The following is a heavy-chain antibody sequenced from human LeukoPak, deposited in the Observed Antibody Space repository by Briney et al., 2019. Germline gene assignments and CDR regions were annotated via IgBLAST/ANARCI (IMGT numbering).Heavy chain of an antibody. V-gene: IGHV3-23*01. D-gene: IGHD6-19*01. CDR2: ITDNSAYT. CDR1: GFTFSSYA. Sequence: GGSLRLSCAASGFTFSSYAMTWVRQAPGKGLEWVSAITDNSAYTYYADSVKGRFTISRDNSKNTLYLQMNSLRAEDTAVYYCVKDYSSGWFIDYWGQGTLVTVSS. J-gene: IGHJ4*02. CDR3: VKDYSSGWFIDY.